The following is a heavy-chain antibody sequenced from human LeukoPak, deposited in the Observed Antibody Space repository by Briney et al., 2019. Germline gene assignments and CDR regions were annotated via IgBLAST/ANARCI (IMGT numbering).Heavy chain of an antibody. CDR3: VVGGSPGY. V-gene: IGHV3-74*01. Sequence: GGSLRLSCAASGLAFSAYKMHWVRQAPRKGLVWVSRISTDGYTTDYADFVQGRFTASRDNTKNTWSLEMNSLRAEDTAVYYCVVGGSPGYRGQGTLVTVSS. CDR1: GLAFSAYK. J-gene: IGHJ4*02. CDR2: ISTDGYTT. D-gene: IGHD2-15*01.